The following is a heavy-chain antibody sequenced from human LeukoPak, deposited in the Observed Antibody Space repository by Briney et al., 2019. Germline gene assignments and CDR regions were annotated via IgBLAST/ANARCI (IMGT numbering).Heavy chain of an antibody. D-gene: IGHD6-13*01. V-gene: IGHV3-48*01. CDR2: ISSSSSTI. J-gene: IGHJ4*02. Sequence: GGSLSLSCAASGVTFSSYSMNWVRQAPGKGLEWVSYISSSSSTIYYADSVKGRFTISRDNAKNSLYLQMNSLRAEDTAVYYCAREMSISSSWYEAYDYWGQGTLVTVSS. CDR3: AREMSISSSWYEAYDY. CDR1: GVTFSSYS.